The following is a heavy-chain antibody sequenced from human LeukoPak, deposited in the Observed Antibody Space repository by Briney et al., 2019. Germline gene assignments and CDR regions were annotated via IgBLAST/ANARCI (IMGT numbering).Heavy chain of an antibody. CDR3: VRGYSSSWEFDY. CDR1: GGSISSYY. V-gene: IGHV4-4*07. D-gene: IGHD6-13*01. CDR2: IYISGST. J-gene: IGHJ4*02. Sequence: SETLSLTCTVSGGSISSYYWSWIRQPAGKGLEWIGRIYISGSTKYNPSLKSRVTMSVDTSKNHFSLKLSSVTAAGTPVCFCVRGYSSSWEFDYWGQRTLVTVSS.